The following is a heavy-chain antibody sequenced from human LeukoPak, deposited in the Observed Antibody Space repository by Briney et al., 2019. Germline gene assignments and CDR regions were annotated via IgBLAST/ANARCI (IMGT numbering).Heavy chain of an antibody. CDR1: GYSFSGYW. CDR3: ARGRVAAVSTSLSY. J-gene: IGHJ4*02. D-gene: IGHD6-13*01. V-gene: IGHV5-51*01. Sequence: GESLNISCKGSGYSFSGYWIGWVRQMPGKGLEWMGIIYPGDFDTRYSPSFQGQVTISADRSISTAYLQWSSLKASDTAMYYCARGRVAAVSTSLSYWGQGTLDPVSS. CDR2: IYPGDFDT.